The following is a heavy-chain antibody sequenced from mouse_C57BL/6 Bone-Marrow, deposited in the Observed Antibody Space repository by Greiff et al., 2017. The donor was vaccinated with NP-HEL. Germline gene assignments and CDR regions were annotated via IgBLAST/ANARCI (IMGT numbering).Heavy chain of an antibody. CDR2: IHPNSGST. D-gene: IGHD1-1*01. CDR3: ARTQFYYYGSSPFAY. J-gene: IGHJ3*01. CDR1: GYTFTSYW. Sequence: QVQLQQPGAELVKPGASVKLSCKASGYTFTSYWMHWVKQRPGQGLEWIGMIHPNSGSTNYNEKFKSKATLTVDKSSSTAYMQLSSLTSEDSAVYYCARTQFYYYGSSPFAYWGKGTLVTVSA. V-gene: IGHV1-64*01.